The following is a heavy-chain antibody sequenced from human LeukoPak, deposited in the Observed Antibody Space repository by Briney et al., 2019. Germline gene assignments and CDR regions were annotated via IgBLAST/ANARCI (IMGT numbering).Heavy chain of an antibody. D-gene: IGHD2-2*01. CDR3: ARGRNGVPAAMSPYYFDY. J-gene: IGHJ4*02. Sequence: PSETLSLTCTVSGGSISSGGYYWSWIRQHPGKGLEWIGYIYYSGSTYYNPSLKSRVTISVDTSKNQFSLKLSSVTAADTAVYYCARGRNGVPAAMSPYYFDYWGQGTLVTVSS. CDR2: IYYSGST. V-gene: IGHV4-31*03. CDR1: GGSISSGGYY.